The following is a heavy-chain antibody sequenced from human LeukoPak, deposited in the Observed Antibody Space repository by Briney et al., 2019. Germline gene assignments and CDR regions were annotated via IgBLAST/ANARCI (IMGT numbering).Heavy chain of an antibody. V-gene: IGHV1-18*01. CDR2: ISAYNGNT. D-gene: IGHD4-23*01. CDR1: GYTFTSYG. Sequence: ASVKVSCMASGYTFTSYGISWVRQAPGQGLEWMGWISAYNGNTNYAQKLQGRVTITADKSTSTAYMELSSLRSEDTAAYYCARDEGLRWYANWFDPWGQGTLVTVSS. CDR3: ARDEGLRWYANWFDP. J-gene: IGHJ5*02.